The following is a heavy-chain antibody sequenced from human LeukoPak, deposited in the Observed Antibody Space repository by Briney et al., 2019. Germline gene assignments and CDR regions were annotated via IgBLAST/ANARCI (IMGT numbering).Heavy chain of an antibody. CDR2: ISDSGGST. CDR1: GFTFSNYA. J-gene: IGHJ4*02. CDR3: AKDISNY. Sequence: GGSLRLSCAASGFTFSNYAMTWVRLAPGKGLEWVSAISDSGGSTFYADSVKGRFTISRDNYKMTLYLQMNSLRAEDTAVYYCAKDISNYWGQGTLVTVSS. D-gene: IGHD3-3*02. V-gene: IGHV3-23*01.